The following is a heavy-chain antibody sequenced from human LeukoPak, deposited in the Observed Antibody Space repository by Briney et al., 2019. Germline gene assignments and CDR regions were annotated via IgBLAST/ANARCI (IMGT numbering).Heavy chain of an antibody. CDR2: ISGSGGST. J-gene: IGHJ4*02. CDR3: AKVVTIFGVVTRGYFDY. D-gene: IGHD3-3*01. V-gene: IGHV3-23*01. Sequence: PGGSLRLSCAASGFTFSSYAVSWARQAPGKGLEWVSAISGSGGSTYYADSVKGRFTISRDNSKNTLYLQMNSLRAEDTAVYYCAKVVTIFGVVTRGYFDYWGQGTLVTVSS. CDR1: GFTFSSYA.